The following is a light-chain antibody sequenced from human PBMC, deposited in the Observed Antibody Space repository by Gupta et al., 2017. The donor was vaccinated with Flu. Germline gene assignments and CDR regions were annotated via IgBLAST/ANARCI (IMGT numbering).Light chain of an antibody. CDR2: RND. Sequence: RVTVSCSGSSSNMGRNYVYWYQQVPGTAPKLLFYRNDQRPSGVPDRFSASKSGTSASLAISGLRSEDEADYYCAAWDDSLSSWVFGGGTKLTVL. J-gene: IGLJ3*02. V-gene: IGLV1-47*01. CDR1: SSNMGRNY. CDR3: AAWDDSLSSWV.